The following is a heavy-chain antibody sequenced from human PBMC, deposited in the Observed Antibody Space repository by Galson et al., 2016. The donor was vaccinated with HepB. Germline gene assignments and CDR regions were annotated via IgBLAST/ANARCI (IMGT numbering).Heavy chain of an antibody. J-gene: IGHJ4*02. CDR3: AKDGCTSTSCYSY. CDR1: GFTVSSNC. CDR2: LFAGGDRT. D-gene: IGHD2-2*01. V-gene: IGHV3-23*01. Sequence: SLRLSCAAPGFTVSSNCMSCVRQAPGKGLEWVSLLFAGGDRTFYADSVRGRFTISRDNSKNTLYLQMSSLRADDSAVYYCAKDGCTSTSCYSYWGQGTLVTVSS.